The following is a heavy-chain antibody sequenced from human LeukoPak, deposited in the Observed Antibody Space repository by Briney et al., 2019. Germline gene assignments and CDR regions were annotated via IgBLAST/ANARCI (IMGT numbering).Heavy chain of an antibody. CDR1: GYTFTSYG. J-gene: IGHJ6*02. D-gene: IGHD4-17*01. CDR2: ISAYNGNT. CDR3: ATDGPMTTGYGMDV. Sequence: ASVTVSCKASGYTFTSYGISWVRQAPGQGLEWMGWISAYNGNTNYAQKLQGRVTMTTDTSTSTAYMELRSLRSDDTAVYYCATDGPMTTGYGMDVWGQGTTVTVSS. V-gene: IGHV1-18*01.